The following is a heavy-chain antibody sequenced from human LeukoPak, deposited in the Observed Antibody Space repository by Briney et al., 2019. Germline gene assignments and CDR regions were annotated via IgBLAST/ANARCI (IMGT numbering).Heavy chain of an antibody. CDR3: ARGNDYGDY. V-gene: IGHV3-21*01. Sequence: GGSLRLSCAASGFTFSNYGVSWVRQAPGKGLEWVSSISSGSDYIYYADSVKGRFTISRDNAKKSLYLQMNSLRAEDTALYYCARGNDYGDYWGQGTLVTVSS. J-gene: IGHJ4*02. CDR2: ISSGSDYI. CDR1: GFTFSNYG.